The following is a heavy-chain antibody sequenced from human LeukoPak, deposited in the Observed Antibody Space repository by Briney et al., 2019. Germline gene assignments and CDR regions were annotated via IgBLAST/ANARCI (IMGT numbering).Heavy chain of an antibody. V-gene: IGHV3-33*06. CDR1: GFTFSSYG. D-gene: IGHD1-26*01. CDR3: AKAPLGSYYVDY. J-gene: IGHJ4*02. CDR2: IWYDGSNK. Sequence: GGSLRLSCAASGFTFSSYGMHWVRQAPGKGLEWVAVIWYDGSNKYYADSVKGRFTISRDNSKNTLYLQMNSLRAEDTAVYYCAKAPLGSYYVDYWGQGTLVTVPS.